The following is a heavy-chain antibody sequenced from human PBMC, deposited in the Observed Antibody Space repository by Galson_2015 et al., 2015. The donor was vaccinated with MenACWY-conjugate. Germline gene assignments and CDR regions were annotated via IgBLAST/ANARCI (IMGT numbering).Heavy chain of an antibody. J-gene: IGHJ4*02. CDR3: ARDNTWSFDS. V-gene: IGHV3-74*01. CDR2: IKADGSFS. D-gene: IGHD2-8*02. Sequence: SLRLSCAASGFTFNNYWMHWVRQPPGQGLEWISYIKADGSFSNYADSVKGRFTISTDKSKNIVYMQMDGLGYEDTAVYFCARDNTWSFDSWGQGTRFPVSS. CDR1: GFTFNNYW.